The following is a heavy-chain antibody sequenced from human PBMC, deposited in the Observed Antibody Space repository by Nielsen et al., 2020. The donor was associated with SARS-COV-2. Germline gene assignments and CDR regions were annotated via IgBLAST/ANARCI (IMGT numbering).Heavy chain of an antibody. CDR2: ISSSSSYT. CDR3: ARVMMRAQQLVLRGYYYYGMDV. D-gene: IGHD6-13*01. V-gene: IGHV3-11*05. CDR1: GFTFSDYY. J-gene: IGHJ6*02. Sequence: GGSLRLSCAASGFTFSDYYMSWIRQAPGKGLEWVSYISSSSSYTNYADSVKGRFTISRYNAKNSLSLQMNSLRAEDTAVYYCARVMMRAQQLVLRGYYYYGMDVWGQGTTVTVSS.